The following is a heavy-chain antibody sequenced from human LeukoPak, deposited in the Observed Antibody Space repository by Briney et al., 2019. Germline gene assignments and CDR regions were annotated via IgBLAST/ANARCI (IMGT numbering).Heavy chain of an antibody. V-gene: IGHV3-23*01. Sequence: GGSLRLSCAASGFTFSSYGMSWVRPAPGKGLEWVSAISGSGGSTYYADSVKGRFTISRDNSKNTLYLQMNSLRAEDTAVDYCAKGKVTYYYDSSGYYYNWGQGTLVTVSS. CDR2: ISGSGGST. CDR1: GFTFSSYG. CDR3: AKGKVTYYYDSSGYYYN. D-gene: IGHD3-22*01. J-gene: IGHJ4*02.